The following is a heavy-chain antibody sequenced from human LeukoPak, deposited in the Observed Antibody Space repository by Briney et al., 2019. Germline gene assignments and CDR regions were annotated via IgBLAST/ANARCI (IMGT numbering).Heavy chain of an antibody. Sequence: GGSLRLSCAASGFTFSTYAMTWVRQAPGKGLEWVSDISGSGGGTYYADSVKGRFTISRDNSKNTLNLQVNSLRAEDTAVYYCAKRSDWNLVYYFDYWGQGILVTVSS. D-gene: IGHD1-1*01. CDR3: AKRSDWNLVYYFDY. CDR1: GFTFSTYA. V-gene: IGHV3-23*01. CDR2: ISGSGGGT. J-gene: IGHJ4*02.